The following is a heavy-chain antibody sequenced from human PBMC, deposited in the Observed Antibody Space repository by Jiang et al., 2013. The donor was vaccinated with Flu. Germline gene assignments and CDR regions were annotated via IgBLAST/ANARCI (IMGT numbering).Heavy chain of an antibody. CDR1: GGSISSYY. J-gene: IGHJ6*02. CDR3: ARDTTIFGVVRNYYGMDV. D-gene: IGHD3-3*01. Sequence: LLKPSETLSLTCTVPGGSISSYYWSWIRQPPGKGLEWIGYIYYSGSTNYNPSLKSRVTISVDTSKNQFSLKLSSVTAADTAVYYCARDTTIFGVVRNYYGMDVWGQGTTVTVSS. V-gene: IGHV4-59*01. CDR2: IYYSGST.